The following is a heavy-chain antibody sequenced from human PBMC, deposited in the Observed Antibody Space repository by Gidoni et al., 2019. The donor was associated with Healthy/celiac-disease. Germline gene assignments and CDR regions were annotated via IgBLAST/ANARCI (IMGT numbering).Heavy chain of an antibody. Sequence: QITLKESGPTLVKPTQTLTLTCTFSGFSLSTSGVGVGWIRQPPGKALEWLALIYWNDDKRYSPSLKSRLTITKDTSKNQVVLTMTNMDPVDTATYYCAHRIHDIAAAGEFYYYYYGMDVWGQGTTVTVSS. D-gene: IGHD6-13*01. CDR2: IYWNDDK. V-gene: IGHV2-5*01. CDR1: GFSLSTSGVG. CDR3: AHRIHDIAAAGEFYYYYYGMDV. J-gene: IGHJ6*02.